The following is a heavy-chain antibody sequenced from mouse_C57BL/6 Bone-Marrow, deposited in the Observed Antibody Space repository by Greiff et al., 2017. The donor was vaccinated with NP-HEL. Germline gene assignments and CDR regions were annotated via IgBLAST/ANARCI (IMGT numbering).Heavy chain of an antibody. V-gene: IGHV1-69*01. CDR3: ARGDYSNYEYFDV. D-gene: IGHD2-5*01. CDR2: IDPSDSYT. J-gene: IGHJ1*03. Sequence: QVQLQQPGAELVMPGASVKLSCKASGYTFTSYWMHWVKQRPGQGLEWIGEIDPSDSYTNYNRKFKGKSTLTVDKSSSTAYMQLSSLTSEDSAVYYCARGDYSNYEYFDVWGTGTTVTVSS. CDR1: GYTFTSYW.